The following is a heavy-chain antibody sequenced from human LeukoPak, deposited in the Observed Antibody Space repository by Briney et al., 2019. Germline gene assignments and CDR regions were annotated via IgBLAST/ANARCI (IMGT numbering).Heavy chain of an antibody. V-gene: IGHV3-74*01. D-gene: IGHD3-22*01. Sequence: GGSLTLFCAPSGFTFGSYWMHWVRQAPGRGLVWVSLINSDGSTTDYADSVKGRFTISRDNAKNTLFLQMNSLRAEDTAVYYCVRDLELAHYDSSGYAYWGQGTLVTVSS. CDR2: INSDGSTT. CDR1: GFTFGSYW. J-gene: IGHJ4*02. CDR3: VRDLELAHYDSSGYAY.